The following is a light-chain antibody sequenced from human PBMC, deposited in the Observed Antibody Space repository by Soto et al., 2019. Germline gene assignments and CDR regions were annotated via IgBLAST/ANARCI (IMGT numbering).Light chain of an antibody. CDR2: EGT. J-gene: IGLJ3*02. CDR1: SSDVGAYNL. Sequence: QSALTQPASVSGSPGQSSTVSCTGTSSDVGAYNLVSWYQQHPGKAPRLIIYEGTKRPSGISHRFSGSKSDNTASLTISGLRAEDEAHYHCCSYAGSRTVVFGGGTKLTVL. CDR3: CSYAGSRTVV. V-gene: IGLV2-23*01.